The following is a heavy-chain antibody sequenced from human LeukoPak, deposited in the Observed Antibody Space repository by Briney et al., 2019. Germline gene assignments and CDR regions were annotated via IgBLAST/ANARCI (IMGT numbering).Heavy chain of an antibody. CDR1: GFTFSSYG. V-gene: IGHV3-30*18. CDR2: ISYDGSNK. CDR3: AKDSGDY. J-gene: IGHJ4*02. D-gene: IGHD6-25*01. Sequence: GRSLRLSCAASGFTFSSYGMHWVRQAPGKGLEWVAVISYDGSNKYYADPVKGRFTISRDNSKNTLYLQMNSLRAEDTAVYYCAKDSGDYWGQGTLVTVSS.